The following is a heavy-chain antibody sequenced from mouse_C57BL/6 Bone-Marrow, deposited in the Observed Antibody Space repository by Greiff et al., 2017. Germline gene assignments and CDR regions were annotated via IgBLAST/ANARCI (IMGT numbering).Heavy chain of an antibody. CDR3: ARDYGSSYWYFDV. D-gene: IGHD1-1*01. V-gene: IGHV1-85*01. J-gene: IGHJ1*03. Sequence: VQLQQSGPELVKPGASVKLSCKASGYTFTSYAINWVKQRPGQGLEWIGLIYPRDGSTKYNEKFKGKATLPVDTSSSTAYMELHSLTSEDAAVYFCARDYGSSYWYFDVWGTGTTVTVAA. CDR1: GYTFTSYA. CDR2: IYPRDGST.